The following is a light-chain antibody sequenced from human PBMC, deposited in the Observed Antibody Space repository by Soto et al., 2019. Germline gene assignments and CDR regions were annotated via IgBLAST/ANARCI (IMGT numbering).Light chain of an antibody. CDR2: LGS. Sequence: DIVMTQSPLTLAVTPGEPASISCRSSQSLLYSNGYNYLDWYLQKPGQSPQLLIYLGSNRASGVPDRFSGSGSGTDFTLKISRVEAEDVGVYYCMQALQTWTFGQGTKVEIK. V-gene: IGKV2-28*01. CDR3: MQALQTWT. CDR1: QSLLYSNGYNY. J-gene: IGKJ1*01.